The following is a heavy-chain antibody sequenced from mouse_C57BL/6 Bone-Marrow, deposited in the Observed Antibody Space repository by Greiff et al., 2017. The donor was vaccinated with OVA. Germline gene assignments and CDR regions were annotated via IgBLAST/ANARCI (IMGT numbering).Heavy chain of an antibody. CDR3: ARSKGYYAMDY. J-gene: IGHJ4*01. V-gene: IGHV3-5*01. D-gene: IGHD1-3*01. Sequence: VQLQQSGPGLVKPSQTVFLTCTVTGISITTGNYRWSWIRQFPGHKLEWIGYLYYSGTISYNPSLTSRTTITRDTPKNQFFLEMNSLTAEDTATYYCARSKGYYAMDYWGQGTSVTVSS. CDR2: LYYSGTI. CDR1: GISITTGNYR.